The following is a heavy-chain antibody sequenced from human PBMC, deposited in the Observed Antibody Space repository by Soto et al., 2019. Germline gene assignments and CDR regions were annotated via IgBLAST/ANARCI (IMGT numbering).Heavy chain of an antibody. CDR1: GFSLTTDAVG. Sequence: QITLKESGPTLVKPTQTLTLTCTFSGFSLTTDAVGVGWIRQPPGKALEWLALIYWDDDKRYSPALKSRLAITKDGSRNQVVLTLTNMDPADTATYYCAHVYWVAAGIRYYFDYWGQGTLVTVSS. V-gene: IGHV2-5*02. CDR2: IYWDDDK. CDR3: AHVYWVAAGIRYYFDY. J-gene: IGHJ4*02. D-gene: IGHD1-1*01.